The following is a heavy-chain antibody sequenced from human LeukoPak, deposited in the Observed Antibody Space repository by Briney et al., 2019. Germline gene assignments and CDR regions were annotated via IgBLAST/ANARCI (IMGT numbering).Heavy chain of an antibody. J-gene: IGHJ4*02. CDR3: ARMVLDAYTGPIRDY. V-gene: IGHV4-59*08. CDR1: GGSISSYH. CDR2: IPYSGNT. Sequence: SETLSLTCTVSGGSISSYHWSWIRQPPGKGLEWIGYIPYSGNTNYNPSLKSRVTISVDTSKSQFSLKLSSVTAADTAVYFCARMVLDAYTGPIRDYWGQGTLVTVSS. D-gene: IGHD5-24*01.